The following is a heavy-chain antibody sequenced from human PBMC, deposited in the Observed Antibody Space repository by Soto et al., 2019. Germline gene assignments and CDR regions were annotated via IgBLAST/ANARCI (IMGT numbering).Heavy chain of an antibody. D-gene: IGHD7-27*01. CDR2: ITGSGTTT. Sequence: GGSLRLSCAASGFPFSSNSVNWVRQAPGKGLEWVSYITGSGTTTRYADSVKGRFTLSRDNAKNSLFLDMNSLRDEDTAVYYCARDLNWGFDHWGRGTLVTVSS. V-gene: IGHV3-48*02. CDR3: ARDLNWGFDH. J-gene: IGHJ5*02. CDR1: GFPFSSNS.